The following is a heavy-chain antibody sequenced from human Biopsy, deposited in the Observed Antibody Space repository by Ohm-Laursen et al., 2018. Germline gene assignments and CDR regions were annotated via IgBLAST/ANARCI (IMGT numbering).Heavy chain of an antibody. Sequence: SVTLFLTCTVSGDSISSYYWSWIRQPPGKGLQWIGYVYYTGSTDYNPSLQSRVTISVDTSKNHFSLRLRSVTPADTAIYYCSRDRGYYSDRTVPGYFDLWGRGTLVTVSS. CDR2: VYYTGST. CDR3: SRDRGYYSDRTVPGYFDL. CDR1: GDSISSYY. V-gene: IGHV4-59*01. D-gene: IGHD3-22*01. J-gene: IGHJ2*01.